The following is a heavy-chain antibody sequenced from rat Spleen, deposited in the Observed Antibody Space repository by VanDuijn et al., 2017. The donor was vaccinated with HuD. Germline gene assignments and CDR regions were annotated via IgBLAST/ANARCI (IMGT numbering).Heavy chain of an antibody. D-gene: IGHD1-1*01. Sequence: EVQLVESGGGLVQPGRSLKLSCAASGFTFSNYGMHWIRQAPTKGLEWVASISPSGGSTYYRDSVKGRFTISRDNAKSTLYLQMDSLRSEDTATYYCATGVYYYSGDPSWLAYWGQGVMVTVSS. V-gene: IGHV5-19*01. CDR3: ATGVYYYSGDPSWLAY. CDR1: GFTFSNYG. J-gene: IGHJ2*01. CDR2: ISPSGGST.